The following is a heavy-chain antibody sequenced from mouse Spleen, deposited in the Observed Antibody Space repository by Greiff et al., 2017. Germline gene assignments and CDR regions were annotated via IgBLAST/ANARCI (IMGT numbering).Heavy chain of an antibody. J-gene: IGHJ2*01. D-gene: IGHD1-1*01. Sequence: QVQLKESGAELVKPGASVKISCKASGYAFSSYWMNWVKQRPGKGLEWIGQIYPGDGDTNYNGKFKGKATLTADKSSSTAYMQLSSLTSEDSAVYFCARFYYGSSYHYYFDYWGQGTTLTVSS. CDR1: GYAFSSYW. CDR2: IYPGDGDT. V-gene: IGHV1-80*01. CDR3: ARFYYGSSYHYYFDY.